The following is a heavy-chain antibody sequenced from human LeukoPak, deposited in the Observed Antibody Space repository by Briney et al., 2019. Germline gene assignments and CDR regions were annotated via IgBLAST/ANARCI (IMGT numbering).Heavy chain of an antibody. CDR2: IKQDGSEK. Sequence: HPGGSLRLSCAASGFTFSSYGMHWVRQAPGKGLEWVANIKQDGSEKYYVDSVKGRFTISRDNAKNSLYLQMNSLRAEDTAVYYCARDPYSSGWYGNENYYWFDPWGQGTLVTVSS. V-gene: IGHV3-7*01. CDR1: GFTFSSYG. D-gene: IGHD6-19*01. J-gene: IGHJ5*02. CDR3: ARDPYSSGWYGNENYYWFDP.